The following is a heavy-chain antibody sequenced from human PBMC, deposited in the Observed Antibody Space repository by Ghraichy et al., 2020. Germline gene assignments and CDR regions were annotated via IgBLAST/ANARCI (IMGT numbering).Heavy chain of an antibody. Sequence: SETLSLTCTVSGGSISSSSYYWGWIRQPPGKGLEWIGSIYYSGSTYYNPSLKSRVTISVDTSKNQFSLKLSSVTAADTAVYYCARHPPGFRGWEPYYFDYWGQGTLVTVSS. V-gene: IGHV4-39*01. J-gene: IGHJ4*02. CDR1: GGSISSSSYY. CDR3: ARHPPGFRGWEPYYFDY. CDR2: IYYSGST. D-gene: IGHD1-26*01.